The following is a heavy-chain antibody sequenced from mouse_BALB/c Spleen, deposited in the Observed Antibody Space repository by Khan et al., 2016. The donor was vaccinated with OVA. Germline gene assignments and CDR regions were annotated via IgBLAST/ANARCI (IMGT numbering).Heavy chain of an antibody. J-gene: IGHJ2*01. CDR1: GYTFTTYW. V-gene: IGHV1-7*01. CDR2: INPTSGYT. CDR3: TRDRIDY. Sequence: QVQLQQSGAELAKPGASVKMSCKASGYTFTTYWMHWVKQRPGQGLEWIGYINPTSGYTEYNDKFKDRSTLSADKSSSTAYMQLNSLTAEDSAVYYCTRDRIDYWGQGTTLTVSS.